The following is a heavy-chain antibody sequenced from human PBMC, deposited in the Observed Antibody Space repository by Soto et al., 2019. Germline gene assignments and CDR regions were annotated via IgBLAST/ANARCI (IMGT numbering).Heavy chain of an antibody. CDR3: TTSALGYCSGGSCYPGDFDY. J-gene: IGHJ4*02. CDR2: IKSKTDGGTT. Sequence: GGSLRLSCAASGFIFDDYAMHWVRQAPGKGLEWVGRIKSKTDGGTTDYAAPVKGRFTISRDDSKNTLYLQMNSLKTEDTAVYYCTTSALGYCSGGSCYPGDFDYWGQGTLVTVSS. D-gene: IGHD2-15*01. V-gene: IGHV3-15*07. CDR1: GFIFDDYA.